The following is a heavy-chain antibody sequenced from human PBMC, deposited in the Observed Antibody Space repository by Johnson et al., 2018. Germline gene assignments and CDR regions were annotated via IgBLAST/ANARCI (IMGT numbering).Heavy chain of an antibody. CDR2: ISGSGGST. CDR1: GFTFSSYA. Sequence: VQLVQSGGGLVQPGGSLRLSCAASGFTFSSYAMSWVRQAPGKGLEWVSAISGSGGSTYYADSVKGRFTISRDNSKNTLYLQMNSLGAEDTAVYYWAKEFVLYGSGNDAFDIWGQGTMVTVSS. D-gene: IGHD3-10*01. CDR3: AKEFVLYGSGNDAFDI. V-gene: IGHV3-23*04. J-gene: IGHJ3*02.